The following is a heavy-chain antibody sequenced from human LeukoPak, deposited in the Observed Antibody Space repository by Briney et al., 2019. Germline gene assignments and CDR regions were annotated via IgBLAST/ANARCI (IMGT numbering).Heavy chain of an antibody. CDR2: ISYDGSNK. J-gene: IGHJ4*02. V-gene: IGHV3-30*18. Sequence: GGSLRLSCAASGFTFSSYGMPWVRQAPGKGLEWVAVISYDGSNKYYADSVKGRFTISRDNSKNTLYLQMNSLRAEDTAVYYCAKGLAYCGGDCLPLDYWGQGTLVTVSS. D-gene: IGHD2-21*02. CDR3: AKGLAYCGGDCLPLDY. CDR1: GFTFSSYG.